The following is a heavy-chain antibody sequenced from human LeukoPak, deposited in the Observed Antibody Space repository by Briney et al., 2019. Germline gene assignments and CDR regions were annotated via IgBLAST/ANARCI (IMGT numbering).Heavy chain of an antibody. D-gene: IGHD3-22*01. Sequence: PSGTLSLTCAVYGGSFSDYYWSWIRQPPGKGLELIGEINHSGSTNYNPSLKSRVTISVDTSKNQFSLKLSSVTAADTAVYYCARGLDYYDSSGYRLPALGYWGQGTLVTVSS. CDR2: INHSGST. CDR3: ARGLDYYDSSGYRLPALGY. J-gene: IGHJ4*02. CDR1: GGSFSDYY. V-gene: IGHV4-34*01.